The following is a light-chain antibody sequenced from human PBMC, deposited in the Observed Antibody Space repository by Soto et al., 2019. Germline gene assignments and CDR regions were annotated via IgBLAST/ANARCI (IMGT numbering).Light chain of an antibody. V-gene: IGKV1-39*01. CDR2: AAS. CDR3: QQRYSTPLT. J-gene: IGKJ4*01. Sequence: IQMTQSPSSLSASVRYIFAISCRASQSISSYLNWYQQKPGKAPKLLIYAASSLQSGVPSRFSGSGSGTDFTLTISSLQPEDFATYYCQQRYSTPLTFGGGTKVDIK. CDR1: QSISSY.